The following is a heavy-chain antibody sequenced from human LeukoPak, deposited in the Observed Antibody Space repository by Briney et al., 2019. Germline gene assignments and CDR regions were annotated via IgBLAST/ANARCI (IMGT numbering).Heavy chain of an antibody. D-gene: IGHD3-10*01. CDR1: GFNFSRHS. Sequence: GGSLRLSCAASGFNFSRHSMNRVRQAPGKGLEWVSTISSSGGSTYYADSVKGRFTISRDNSKNTRYLQINSLRDEDTAVYYCGGGGFGEAYYYYYYMDVWGKGTTVTVSS. CDR3: GGGGFGEAYYYYYYMDV. V-gene: IGHV3-23*01. CDR2: ISSSGGST. J-gene: IGHJ6*03.